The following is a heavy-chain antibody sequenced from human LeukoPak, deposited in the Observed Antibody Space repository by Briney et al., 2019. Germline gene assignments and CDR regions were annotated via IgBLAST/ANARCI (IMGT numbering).Heavy chain of an antibody. CDR3: AKGHVTSSSWFPDY. CDR2: ISYDGINQ. D-gene: IGHD6-13*01. Sequence: PGGSLRLSCAASVFNFSTYGMHWVRQAPGKGLEWVAVISYDGINQYYADSVKGRFTISRDNSKNMLYLQMSSLRAEDTAVYYCAKGHVTSSSWFPDYWGQGTLVTVSS. J-gene: IGHJ4*02. V-gene: IGHV3-30*18. CDR1: VFNFSTYG.